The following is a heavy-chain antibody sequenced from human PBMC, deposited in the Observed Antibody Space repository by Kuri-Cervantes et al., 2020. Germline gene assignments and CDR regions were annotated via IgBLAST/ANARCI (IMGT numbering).Heavy chain of an antibody. CDR3: ARDIGEVAARPLNWFDP. CDR1: GGSFSGYY. V-gene: IGHV4-34*01. J-gene: IGHJ5*02. Sequence: SQTLSLTCAVYGGSFSGYYWSWIRQPPGKGLEWIGEINHSGSTNYNPSLKSRVTISVDKSKNQFSLKLSSVTAADTAVYYCARDIGEVAARPLNWFDPWGQGTLVTDSS. D-gene: IGHD6-6*01. CDR2: INHSGST.